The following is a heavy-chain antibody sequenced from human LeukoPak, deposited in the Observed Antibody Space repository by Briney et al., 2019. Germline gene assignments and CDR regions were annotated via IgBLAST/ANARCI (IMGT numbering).Heavy chain of an antibody. J-gene: IGHJ4*02. CDR1: VFPFNTYC. CDR3: GTGDPRFDY. Sequence: PGGSLRLLCGASVFPFNTYCKKWVRQAPGEGGQWVSYISSGSSAIYYTDSVKGRFTITRDDAKNSVYLQMNSLRTEDTAVYYCGTGDPRFDYWGQGILVTVSS. V-gene: IGHV3-48*01. CDR2: ISSGSSAI. D-gene: IGHD7-27*01.